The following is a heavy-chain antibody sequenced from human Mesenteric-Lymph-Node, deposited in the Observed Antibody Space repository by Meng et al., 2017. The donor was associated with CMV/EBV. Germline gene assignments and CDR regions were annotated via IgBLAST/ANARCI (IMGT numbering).Heavy chain of an antibody. D-gene: IGHD3-10*01. V-gene: IGHV3-48*04. CDR2: ISSSSATI. J-gene: IGHJ6*02. Sequence: GGSLRLSCVGSGFTFSTYAMNWVRQAPGKGLEWVSYISSSSATIFYADSVKGRFTISRDNSRNTLYLQMNNLRAEDSAVYYCTKDHAPGAGRRLGGYGMDVWGQGTTVTVSS. CDR1: GFTFSTYA. CDR3: TKDHAPGAGRRLGGYGMDV.